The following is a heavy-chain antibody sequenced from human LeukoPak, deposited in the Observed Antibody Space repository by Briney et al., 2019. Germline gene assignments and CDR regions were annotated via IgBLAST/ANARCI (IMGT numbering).Heavy chain of an antibody. CDR1: GGSFSGYY. V-gene: IGHV4-34*01. CDR2: INHSGST. D-gene: IGHD3-3*01. CDR3: ARAGITIFGVVPGRFDP. J-gene: IGHJ5*02. Sequence: SETLSLTCAVYGGSFSGYYWSWTRQPPGKGLEWIGEINHSGSTNYNPSLKSRVTISVDTSKNQFSLKLSSVTAADTAVYYCARAGITIFGVVPGRFDPWGQGTLVTVSS.